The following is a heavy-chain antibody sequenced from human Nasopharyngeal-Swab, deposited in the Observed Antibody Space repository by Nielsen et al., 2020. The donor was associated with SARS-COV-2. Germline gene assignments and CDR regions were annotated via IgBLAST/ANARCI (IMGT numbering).Heavy chain of an antibody. CDR1: GFSISSTF. J-gene: IGHJ4*02. CDR2: INSAGEG. V-gene: IGHV3-53*01. D-gene: IGHD2-15*01. CDR3: ARAQRYCSGGSCYFSSSYYFDY. Sequence: GESLKISCAVSGFSISSTFINWVRQAPGKGLEWISLINSAGEGVYGDSVKGRFTISRDTSKNTVSLQMNSLRAEDTAVYYCARAQRYCSGGSCYFSSSYYFDYWGQGTLVTVSS.